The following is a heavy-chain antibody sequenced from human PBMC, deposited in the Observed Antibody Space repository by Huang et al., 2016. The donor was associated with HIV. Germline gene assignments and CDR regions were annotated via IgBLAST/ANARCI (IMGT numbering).Heavy chain of an antibody. V-gene: IGHV1-8*03. J-gene: IGHJ5*02. Sequence: QVQLVQSGAEVKKPGASVKVSCKASGYTFTRYDINWVRQAPGQGLEWMGWMNGKSGNTGYAQNVQGRLTLTRDTSIGAAYMELSSLEPADTAVYYCARGGGSHWLGRFDPWGQGTLVTVFS. D-gene: IGHD1-26*01. CDR2: MNGKSGNT. CDR1: GYTFTRYD. CDR3: ARGGGSHWLGRFDP.